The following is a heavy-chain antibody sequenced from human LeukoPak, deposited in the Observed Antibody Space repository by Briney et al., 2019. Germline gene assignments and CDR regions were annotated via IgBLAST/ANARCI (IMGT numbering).Heavy chain of an antibody. Sequence: SGTLSLTCTVSGDSIIGYYWSWIRQPTGKRLEWIGYIYNTLDTTYNPSLESRVTISLDMSNKQFSLRLSSVTAADTAVYYCARRRYYDSTGYNPTYYFDYWGQGILVTVSS. CDR2: IYNTLDT. J-gene: IGHJ4*02. D-gene: IGHD3-22*01. V-gene: IGHV4-59*01. CDR1: GDSIIGYY. CDR3: ARRRYYDSTGYNPTYYFDY.